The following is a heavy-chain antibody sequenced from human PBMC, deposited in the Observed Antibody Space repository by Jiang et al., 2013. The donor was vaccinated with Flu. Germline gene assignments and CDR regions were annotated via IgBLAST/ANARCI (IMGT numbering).Heavy chain of an antibody. CDR3: ATGVVRGVLSPYYYYYGMDV. V-gene: IGHV1-69*01. Sequence: GAEVKKPGSSVKVSCKASGGTFSSYAISWVRQAPGQGLEWMGGIIPIFGTANYAQKFQGRVTITADESTSTAYMELSSLRSEDTAVYYCATGVVRGVLSPYYYYYGMDVWGQGTTVTVSS. J-gene: IGHJ6*02. CDR1: GGTFSSYA. CDR2: IIPIFGTA. D-gene: IGHD3-10*01.